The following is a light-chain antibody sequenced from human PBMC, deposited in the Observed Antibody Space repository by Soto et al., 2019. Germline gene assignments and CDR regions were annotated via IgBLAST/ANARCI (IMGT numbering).Light chain of an antibody. Sequence: QSALTQPASVSGSPGQSITISCTGTSSDIGGYNYVSWYQQHPGKAPKLMIYEVTNRPSGVSNRFSGSQSGNTASLTISGLQAEDEAVYYCSSYTSSISVLFGGGTKLT. CDR1: SSDIGGYNY. J-gene: IGLJ2*01. CDR3: SSYTSSISVL. V-gene: IGLV2-14*01. CDR2: EVT.